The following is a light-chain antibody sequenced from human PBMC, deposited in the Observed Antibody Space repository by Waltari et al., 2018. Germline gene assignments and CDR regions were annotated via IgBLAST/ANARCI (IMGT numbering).Light chain of an antibody. CDR3: QQYGSSILYT. Sequence: EVVLTQSPATLSLSPGESATLSCRASQSLTKRYLAWYQQKPGQAPRLLIYGASSRAAGIPDRFSGGGSGTDFTLIISRLEPDDFAVYYCQQYGSSILYTFGQGTKLEIK. J-gene: IGKJ2*01. CDR2: GAS. V-gene: IGKV3-20*01. CDR1: QSLTKRY.